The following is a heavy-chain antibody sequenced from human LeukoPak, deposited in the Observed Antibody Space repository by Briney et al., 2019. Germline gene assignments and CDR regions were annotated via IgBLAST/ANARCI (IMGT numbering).Heavy chain of an antibody. Sequence: SQTLSLTCTVYGGSISSGDYYWNWIRQPPGKGLEWIGYIYYSGSTYYNPSLKSRVTISVDTSKNQFSLKLSSVTAADTAVYYCARVSYDSSGYRLDYWGQGTLVTVSS. CDR2: IYYSGST. CDR3: ARVSYDSSGYRLDY. CDR1: GGSISSGDYY. D-gene: IGHD3-22*01. V-gene: IGHV4-30-4*01. J-gene: IGHJ4*02.